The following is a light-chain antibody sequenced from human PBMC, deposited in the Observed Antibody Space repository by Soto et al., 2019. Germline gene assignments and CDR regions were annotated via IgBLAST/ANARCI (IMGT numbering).Light chain of an antibody. Sequence: EIVLTQSPGTLYLSPGERDTLSCRASQSVSSSYLAWYQQKPGQAPRLLIYGASSRATGIPDRFSGSGSGTDFTLTISRLEPEDFAVYYCHQYDSSPLTFGGGTKVEIK. CDR3: HQYDSSPLT. V-gene: IGKV3-20*01. CDR1: QSVSSSY. CDR2: GAS. J-gene: IGKJ4*01.